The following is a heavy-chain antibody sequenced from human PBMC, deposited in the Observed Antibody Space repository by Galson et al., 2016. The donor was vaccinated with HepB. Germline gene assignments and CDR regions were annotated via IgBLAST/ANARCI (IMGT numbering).Heavy chain of an antibody. CDR3: ARELAS. CDR2: IYTTGST. Sequence: LSLTCTVSGDSIISDSYHYWRWIRQPVGKGLEWVGLIYTTGSTNYNPSLKSRVTISLDTSKNQFSLELRSVTAADTAIFYCARELASWGQGTLVTVPS. J-gene: IGHJ5*02. CDR1: GDSIISDSYHY. V-gene: IGHV4-61*02.